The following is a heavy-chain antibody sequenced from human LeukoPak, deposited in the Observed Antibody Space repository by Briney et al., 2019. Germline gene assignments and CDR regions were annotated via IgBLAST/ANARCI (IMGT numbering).Heavy chain of an antibody. D-gene: IGHD3-3*01. CDR1: GFTFSSYW. J-gene: IGHJ6*03. CDR2: IKQDGGEK. Sequence: GGSLRLSCAASGFTFSSYWMSWVRQAPGKGLEWVANIKQDGGEKYYVDSVKGRFTISRDNAKNSLYLQMNSLRAEDTAVYYCAREGKDDFWSGYYTQTYYYYYMDVWGKGTTVTVSS. V-gene: IGHV3-7*01. CDR3: AREGKDDFWSGYYTQTYYYYYMDV.